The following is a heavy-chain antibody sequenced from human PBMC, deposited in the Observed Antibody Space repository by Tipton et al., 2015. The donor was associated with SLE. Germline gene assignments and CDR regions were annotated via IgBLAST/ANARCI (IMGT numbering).Heavy chain of an antibody. CDR2: IYHLHYTGTT. CDR3: ARVDSGNLLFDH. V-gene: IGHV4-59*01. CDR1: GASMNSYY. D-gene: IGHD1-26*01. J-gene: IGHJ4*02. Sequence: TLSLTCTVSGASMNSYYWSWIRQPPGKGLEWIGYIYHLHYTGTTYYNASLKSRVTISVDKSKNQFSLKLSSVTAADTAVYYCARVDSGNLLFDHWGQGTLVTVSS.